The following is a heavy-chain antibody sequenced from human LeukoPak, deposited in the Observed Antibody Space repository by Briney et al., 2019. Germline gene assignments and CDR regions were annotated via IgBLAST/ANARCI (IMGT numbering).Heavy chain of an antibody. J-gene: IGHJ4*02. CDR1: GFTFSSYS. CDR2: ISSSSATI. D-gene: IGHD6-6*01. V-gene: IGHV3-48*04. CDR3: AREDGSSYYFDY. Sequence: GGSLRLSCEVSGFTFSSYSMNWVRQASGKGLEWVSYISSSSATIYYADSVKGRFTISRDNAKNSLYLQMNSLRAEDTAVYYCAREDGSSYYFDYWGQGTLVTVAS.